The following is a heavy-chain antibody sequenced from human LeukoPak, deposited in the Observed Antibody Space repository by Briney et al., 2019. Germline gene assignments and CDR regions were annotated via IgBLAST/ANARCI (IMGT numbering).Heavy chain of an antibody. CDR2: MNPNSGNT. Sequence: GASVKVSCKASGYTFTSYDINWVRQATGQGLEWMGWMNPNSGNTGYAQKFQGRVTMTRNTSISTAYMELSSLRSEDTAVYYCARETVAVDYYYYYMDVWGKGTTVTISS. D-gene: IGHD2-21*01. CDR1: GYTFTSYD. V-gene: IGHV1-8*01. J-gene: IGHJ6*03. CDR3: ARETVAVDYYYYYMDV.